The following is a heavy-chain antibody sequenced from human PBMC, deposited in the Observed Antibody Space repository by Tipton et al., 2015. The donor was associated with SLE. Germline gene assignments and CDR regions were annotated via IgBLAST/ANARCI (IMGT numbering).Heavy chain of an antibody. CDR1: GGFISSGSYY. Sequence: LRLSCTVSGGFISSGSYYWSWIRQPAGKGLEWIGRIYTGGGSKYNPSLRGRVTIAVDTSKNQFSLKLSSVTAADTAVNYCARDCDFRNAFDLWGRGTLVTVSS. J-gene: IGHJ2*01. D-gene: IGHD1-14*01. CDR2: IYTGGGS. V-gene: IGHV4-61*02. CDR3: ARDCDFRNAFDL.